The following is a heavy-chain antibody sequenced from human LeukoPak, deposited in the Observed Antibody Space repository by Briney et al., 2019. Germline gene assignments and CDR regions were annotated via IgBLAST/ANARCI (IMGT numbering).Heavy chain of an antibody. J-gene: IGHJ3*02. CDR3: ARDVGRWPHVAFDI. V-gene: IGHV4-59*12. CDR1: GGSISSYY. CDR2: IYYSGST. Sequence: SETLSLTCTVSGGSISSYYWSWIRQPPGKGLEWIGYIYYSGSTNYNPSLKSRVTISVDTSKNQFSLKLSSVTAADAAVYYCARDVGRWPHVAFDIWGQGTMVTVPS. D-gene: IGHD5-24*01.